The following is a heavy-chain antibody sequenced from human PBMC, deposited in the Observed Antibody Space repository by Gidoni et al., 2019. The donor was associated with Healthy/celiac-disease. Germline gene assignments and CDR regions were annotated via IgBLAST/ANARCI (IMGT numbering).Heavy chain of an antibody. Sequence: EVQLVESGGGLVQPGGSLRLSCAASGFTFSSYWMSWVRQAPGKGLEWVANIKQDGSEKYYVDSVKGRFTISRDNAKNSLYLQMNSLRAEDTAVYYCARGGLGKQWLVPTYYFDYWGQGTLVTVSS. CDR3: ARGGLGKQWLVPTYYFDY. D-gene: IGHD6-19*01. V-gene: IGHV3-7*01. J-gene: IGHJ4*02. CDR1: GFTFSSYW. CDR2: IKQDGSEK.